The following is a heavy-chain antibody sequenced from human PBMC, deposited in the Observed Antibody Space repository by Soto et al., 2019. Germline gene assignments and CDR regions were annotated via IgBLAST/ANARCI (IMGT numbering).Heavy chain of an antibody. CDR3: AATGGNYFGLDV. J-gene: IGHJ6*02. D-gene: IGHD2-8*02. CDR1: DNTFTHYG. V-gene: IGHV1-18*01. Sequence: ASVTVSCTSSDNTFTHYGINWVRQAPGQGLEWMGWISGYNGNTKYAQKFQDRVTMTADTSTRTAFMEVRSLTSDDTGVYFCAATGGNYFGLDVWGQGTTVTVSS. CDR2: ISGYNGNT.